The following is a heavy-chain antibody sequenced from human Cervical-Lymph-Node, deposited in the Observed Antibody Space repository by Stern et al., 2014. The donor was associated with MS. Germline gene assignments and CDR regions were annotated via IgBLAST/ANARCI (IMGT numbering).Heavy chain of an antibody. CDR2: IYHSGST. CDR3: ARAGSERTAMLRRYFDY. V-gene: IGHV4-4*02. J-gene: IGHJ4*02. CDR1: GGSISSSNW. Sequence: QVQLQESGPGLVKPSGTLSLTCAVSGGSISSSNWWSWVRQPPGKGLEWIGEIYHSGSTNYNPSLKSRVTISVDKSKNQFSLKLSSVTAADTAVYYCARAGSERTAMLRRYFDYWGQGTLVTVSS. D-gene: IGHD5-18*01.